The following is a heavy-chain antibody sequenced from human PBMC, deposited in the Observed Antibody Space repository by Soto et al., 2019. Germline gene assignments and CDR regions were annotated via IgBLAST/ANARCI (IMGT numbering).Heavy chain of an antibody. CDR3: ARDLGGMGATTLGAYGMDV. D-gene: IGHD1-26*01. V-gene: IGHV3-11*01. J-gene: IGHJ6*02. CDR1: GFTFSDYY. Sequence: PGGSLRLSCAASGFTFSDYYMSWIRQAPGKGLERVSYISSSGSTIYYADSVKGRFTISRDNAKNSLYLQMNSLRAQDTAVYYCARDLGGMGATTLGAYGMDVWGQGTTVTVSS. CDR2: ISSSGSTI.